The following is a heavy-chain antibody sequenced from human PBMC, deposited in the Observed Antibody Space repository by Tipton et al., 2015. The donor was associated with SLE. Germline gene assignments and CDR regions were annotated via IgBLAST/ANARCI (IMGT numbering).Heavy chain of an antibody. Sequence: SLRLSCTASGFTFGDYAMGWVRQAPGKGLEWVTFIRSRDYGGTPEYAASVRGRFTISRDDSRSIAYLQINGLKTEDTAVYYCTRVACSGGTCPDDYCGQRTLVTVSS. CDR1: GFTFGDYA. CDR2: IRSRDYGGTP. D-gene: IGHD2-15*01. CDR3: TRVACSGGTCPDDY. V-gene: IGHV3-49*04. J-gene: IGHJ4*02.